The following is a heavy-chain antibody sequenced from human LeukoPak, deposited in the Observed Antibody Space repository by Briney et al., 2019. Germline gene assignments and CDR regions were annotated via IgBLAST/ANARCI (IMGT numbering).Heavy chain of an antibody. CDR3: ARTGDQVGYYFDY. D-gene: IGHD7-27*01. J-gene: IGHJ4*02. CDR2: IYYSGST. Sequence: SETLSLTCTVSGCSISSYYWSWIRQPPGKGLEWIGYIYYSGSTNYNPSLKRRVTISVDTSKNQFSLTLSSVTAADPAVYYCARTGDQVGYYFDYWGQGSLVTVSS. V-gene: IGHV4-59*01. CDR1: GCSISSYY.